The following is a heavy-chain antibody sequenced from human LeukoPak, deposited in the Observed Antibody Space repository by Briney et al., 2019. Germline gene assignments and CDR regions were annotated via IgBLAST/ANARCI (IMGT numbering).Heavy chain of an antibody. CDR2: ITRSSTTI. Sequence: QPGGSLRLSCAASGFTFSLYSMNWVRKAPGKGLEWVSHITRSSTTIYYADSVKGRFTISRDNSKNTLYLQMNSLRAEDTAVYYCAKCPDSGAKGKQALGSPGVIWGQGTMVTVSS. CDR3: AKCPDSGAKGKQALGSPGVI. J-gene: IGHJ3*02. D-gene: IGHD1-26*01. CDR1: GFTFSLYS. V-gene: IGHV3-48*01.